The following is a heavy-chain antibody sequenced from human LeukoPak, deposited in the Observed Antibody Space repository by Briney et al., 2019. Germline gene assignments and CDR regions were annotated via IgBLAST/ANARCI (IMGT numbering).Heavy chain of an antibody. D-gene: IGHD3-16*01. V-gene: IGHV1-18*01. Sequence: ASVKVSCKASGYTFTNYGITWVRQAPGQGLEWMGWISPNNGETNYAQKFQGRVTMTTDTSTTTAYMEVRTLRSDDPAVYYRARALRGSTPVAPWGQGTLVTASP. J-gene: IGHJ5*02. CDR1: GYTFTNYG. CDR3: ARALRGSTPVAP. CDR2: ISPNNGET.